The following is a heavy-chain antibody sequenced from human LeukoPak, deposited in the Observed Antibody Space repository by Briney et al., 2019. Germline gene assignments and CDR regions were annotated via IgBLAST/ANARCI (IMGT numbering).Heavy chain of an antibody. J-gene: IGHJ3*02. CDR2: IIPIFGTT. D-gene: IGHD2-2*01. CDR1: GGTFSSYA. CDR3: ARDSPYRWGTSDDAFDI. V-gene: IGHV1-69*05. Sequence: SVKVSCKASGGTFSSYAISWVRQAPGQGLEWMGGIIPIFGTTNYAQKFQGRVTMTTDTSTSTAYMELRSLRSDDTAVYYCARDSPYRWGTSDDAFDIWGQGTMVTVSS.